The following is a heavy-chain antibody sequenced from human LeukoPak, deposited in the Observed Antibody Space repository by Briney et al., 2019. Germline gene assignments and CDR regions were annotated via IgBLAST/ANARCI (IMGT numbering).Heavy chain of an antibody. V-gene: IGHV4-59*08. CDR2: IYYSGST. Sequence: SETLYLTCTVSGGSISGYYWSWIRQPPGKGLEWIGNIYYSGSTNYNPSLKSRVTISVDTSKNQFSLKLSSVTAADTAVYYCANYHDYSNFQGAYYLDYWGQGTLVTVSS. D-gene: IGHD4-11*01. CDR1: GGSISGYY. J-gene: IGHJ4*02. CDR3: ANYHDYSNFQGAYYLDY.